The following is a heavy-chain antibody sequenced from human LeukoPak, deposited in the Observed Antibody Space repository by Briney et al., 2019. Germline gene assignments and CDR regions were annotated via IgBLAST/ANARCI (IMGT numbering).Heavy chain of an antibody. V-gene: IGHV1-18*01. Sequence: ASVKVSCKTSGYTFTSYGISWVRQAPGHGLEWMGWISTYNGNTNYAQNLQGRIIMTTDTSTSTAYMELRSLRSDDTAVYYCARHTYNSGWCSDYWGQRTLVTVSS. CDR1: GYTFTSYG. CDR2: ISTYNGNT. CDR3: ARHTYNSGWCSDY. J-gene: IGHJ4*02. D-gene: IGHD6-19*01.